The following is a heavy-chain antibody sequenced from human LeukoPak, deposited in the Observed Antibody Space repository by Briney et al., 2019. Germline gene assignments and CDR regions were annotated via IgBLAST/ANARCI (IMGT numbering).Heavy chain of an antibody. D-gene: IGHD3-3*01. J-gene: IGHJ4*02. CDR1: GGSISNYY. V-gene: IGHV4-59*12. CDR2: ISYSGST. Sequence: PSETLSLTCTVSGGSISNYYWSWIRQPPGKGLEWIGYISYSGSTNYNPSLRSRVTISVDTSKNQFSLKLSSVTAADTVVYYCARTSAGAYYDFWSGYYTPYYFDYWGQGTLVTVSS. CDR3: ARTSAGAYYDFWSGYYTPYYFDY.